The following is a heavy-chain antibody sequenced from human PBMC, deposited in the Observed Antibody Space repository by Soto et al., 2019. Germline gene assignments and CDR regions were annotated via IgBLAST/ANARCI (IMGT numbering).Heavy chain of an antibody. V-gene: IGHV1-46*01. CDR1: GYTFTSYY. J-gene: IGHJ6*02. Sequence: ASVKVSCKASGYTFTSYYMHWVRQAPGQGLEWMGIINPSGGSTSYAQKFQGRVTMTRDTSTSTVYMELSSLRSEDTAVYYCAVGATTGTKYYYYGMDVWGQGTTVTVSS. D-gene: IGHD1-26*01. CDR2: INPSGGST. CDR3: AVGATTGTKYYYYGMDV.